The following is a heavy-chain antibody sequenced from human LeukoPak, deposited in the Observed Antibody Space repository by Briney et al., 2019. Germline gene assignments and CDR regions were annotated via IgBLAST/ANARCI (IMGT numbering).Heavy chain of an antibody. CDR2: IYYSGSP. CDR1: GGSISRGGYY. J-gene: IGHJ5*02. D-gene: IGHD6-13*01. Sequence: SETLSLTCDVSGGSISRGGYYWSWIRQHPGKGLEWIGSIYYSGSPYYNPSLKSGVTITADASKSQFSLKLTSVTAADTAVYYCARGGAAAHTYLWGQGTLVTVSS. V-gene: IGHV4-31*11. CDR3: ARGGAAAHTYL.